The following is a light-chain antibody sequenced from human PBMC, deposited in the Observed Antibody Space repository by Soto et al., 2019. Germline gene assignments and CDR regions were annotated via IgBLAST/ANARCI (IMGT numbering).Light chain of an antibody. CDR1: SRDNEGYNY. J-gene: IGLJ1*01. V-gene: IGLV2-11*01. CDR3: CSYAGSSSYG. CDR2: TVT. Sequence: QSVLTQPRSVSGSPGQSVTISCTGTSRDNEGYNYVSWYQQHPGKAPKLMIYTVTKRPSGVPDRFSGSKSNNTASLTISGLQADDEADYYCCSYAGSSSYGFGTGTKVTVL.